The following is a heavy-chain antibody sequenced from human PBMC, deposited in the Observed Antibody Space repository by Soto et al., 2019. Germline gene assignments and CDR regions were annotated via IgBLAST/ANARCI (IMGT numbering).Heavy chain of an antibody. Sequence: SETLSLTCTGSGGSISNHYWTWIRQPPWKGLEWIGYIYESGNTKYNPSLKSRVTISLDPSRKQFSLKLSSVTAADTAVYFCVRAGSYYYFYDMDVWGQGTTVPVS. CDR1: GGSISNHY. J-gene: IGHJ6*02. CDR2: IYESGNT. V-gene: IGHV4-59*11. CDR3: VRAGSYYYFYDMDV. D-gene: IGHD6-25*01.